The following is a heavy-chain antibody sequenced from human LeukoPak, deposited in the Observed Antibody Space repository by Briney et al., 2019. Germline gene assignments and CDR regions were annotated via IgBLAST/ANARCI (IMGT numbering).Heavy chain of an antibody. D-gene: IGHD3-10*01. V-gene: IGHV1-58*02. CDR1: GFTFTSSA. CDR2: IVVGSGNT. CDR3: AADAHLVVRRVSWFDP. J-gene: IGHJ5*02. Sequence: ASVKVSCKASGFTFTSSAMQWVRQARGQRLEWIGWIVVGSGNTNYAQKFQERVTITRDMSTSTAYMELSSLRSEDTAVYYCAADAHLVVRRVSWFDPWGQGTLVTVS.